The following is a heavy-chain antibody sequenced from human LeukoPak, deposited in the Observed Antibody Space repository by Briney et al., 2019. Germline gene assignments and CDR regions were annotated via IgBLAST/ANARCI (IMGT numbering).Heavy chain of an antibody. CDR1: GYXFTSYY. CDR3: ARVRFSSGWYIAFDI. J-gene: IGHJ3*02. Sequence: ASVKVSCRASGYXFTSYYVHWVRQAPGQGLEWMGIINHSGGSTNYAQKFQGRLTMTRDTSTTTVYMELSSLRSEDTAVYYCARVRFSSGWYIAFDIWGQGTMVTVSS. CDR2: INHSGGST. D-gene: IGHD6-19*01. V-gene: IGHV1-46*01.